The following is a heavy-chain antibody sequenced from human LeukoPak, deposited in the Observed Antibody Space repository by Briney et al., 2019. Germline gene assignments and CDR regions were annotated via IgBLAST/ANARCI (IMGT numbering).Heavy chain of an antibody. CDR2: IYSGGST. V-gene: IGHV3-66*01. J-gene: IGHJ4*02. D-gene: IGHD3-16*01. Sequence: GGSLRLSCAASGFTVSSNYMSWVRQAPGKGLEWVSVIYSGGSTYYADSVKGRFTISRDNSKNTLYLQMNSLRAEDTAVYYCARDWSPSIIVDYWGQGTLVTASS. CDR1: GFTVSSNY. CDR3: ARDWSPSIIVDY.